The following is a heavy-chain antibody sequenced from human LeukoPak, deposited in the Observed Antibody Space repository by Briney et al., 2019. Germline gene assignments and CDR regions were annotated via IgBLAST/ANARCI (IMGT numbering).Heavy chain of an antibody. CDR3: ARGFHDAFDI. V-gene: IGHV3-53*01. CDR2: IYSGGST. Sequence: GGSLRLSCAASGFTIISTYMSWVRQAPGKGLEWVSVIYSGGSTYYADSVKGRFTISRDNSKNTPYLQMNSLRADDTAVYYCARGFHDAFDIWGQGTMVTVSS. J-gene: IGHJ3*02. CDR1: GFTIISTY. D-gene: IGHD3-10*01.